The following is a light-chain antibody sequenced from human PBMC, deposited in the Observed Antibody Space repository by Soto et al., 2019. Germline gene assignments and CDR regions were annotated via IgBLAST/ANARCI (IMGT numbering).Light chain of an antibody. CDR3: SSYTSSRSVV. J-gene: IGLJ2*01. CDR1: SSDVGGYEY. V-gene: IGLV2-14*03. Sequence: QSALTQPASVSGSPGQSITISCTGTSSDVGGYEYVSWYQHHPGKAPKLMIYNVSNRPSGVSNRLSGSKSGNTASLTISGLQAEDEADYYCSSYTSSRSVVFGGGTKVTVL. CDR2: NVS.